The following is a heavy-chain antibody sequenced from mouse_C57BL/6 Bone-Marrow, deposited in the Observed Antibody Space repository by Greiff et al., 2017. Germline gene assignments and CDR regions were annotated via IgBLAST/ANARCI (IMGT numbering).Heavy chain of an antibody. V-gene: IGHV5-9-1*02. CDR2: ISSGGDYI. CDR1: GFTFSSYA. Sequence: EVKLVESGEGLVKPGGSLKLSCAASGFTFSSYAMSWVRQTPEKRLEWVAYISSGGDYIYYADTVKGRFTISRDNARNTLYLQMSSLKSEDTAMYYCTRETTVVASDYWGKGTTLTVSS. J-gene: IGHJ2*01. D-gene: IGHD1-1*01. CDR3: TRETTVVASDY.